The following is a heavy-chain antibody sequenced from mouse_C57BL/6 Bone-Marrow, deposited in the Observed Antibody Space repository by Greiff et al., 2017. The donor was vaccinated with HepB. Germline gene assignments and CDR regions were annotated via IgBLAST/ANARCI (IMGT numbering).Heavy chain of an antibody. CDR1: GYTFTSYW. D-gene: IGHD3-2*02. CDR3: AIRQLRPWFAY. Sequence: QVQLQQPGAELVKPGASVKVSCKASGYTFTSYWMHWVKQRPGQGLEWIGRIHPSDSDTNYNQKFKGKATLTVDKSSGTAYMQLSNLTSEDSAVDYCAIRQLRPWFAYWGQGTLVTVSA. J-gene: IGHJ3*01. V-gene: IGHV1-74*01. CDR2: IHPSDSDT.